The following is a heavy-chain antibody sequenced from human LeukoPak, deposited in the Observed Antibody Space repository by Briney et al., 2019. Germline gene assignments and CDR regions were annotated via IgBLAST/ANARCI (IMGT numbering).Heavy chain of an antibody. CDR1: GYTFTGYY. V-gene: IGHV1-2*02. CDR3: ARALTIFGVVNVVGY. J-gene: IGHJ4*02. Sequence: GASVKVSCKASGYTFTGYYMHWVRQAPGQGLEWMGWTNPNSGGTNYAQKFQGRATMTRDTSISTAYMELSRLRSDDTAVYYCARALTIFGVVNVVGYWGQGTLVTVSS. CDR2: TNPNSGGT. D-gene: IGHD3-3*01.